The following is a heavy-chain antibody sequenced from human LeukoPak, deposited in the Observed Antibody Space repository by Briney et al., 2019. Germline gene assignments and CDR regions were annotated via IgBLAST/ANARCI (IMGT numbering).Heavy chain of an antibody. CDR3: ARGRRGYFDWLYLY. J-gene: IGHJ4*02. D-gene: IGHD3-9*01. CDR1: GGSFSGYY. Sequence: KPSETLSLTCAVYGGSFSGYYWSWIRQPPGKGLEWIGEINHSGSTNYNPSLKSRVTISVDTSKNQFSLKLSSVTAADTAVYYCARGRRGYFDWLYLYWGQGTLVTVSS. V-gene: IGHV4-34*01. CDR2: INHSGST.